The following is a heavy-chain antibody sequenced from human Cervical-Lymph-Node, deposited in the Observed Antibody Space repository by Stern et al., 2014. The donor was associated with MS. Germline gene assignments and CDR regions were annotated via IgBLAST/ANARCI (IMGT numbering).Heavy chain of an antibody. CDR1: GGTFSSYA. CDR3: ARGYYDSSGWYYYYYGMDV. Sequence: VQLLQSGAEVKKPGSSVKVSCKASGGTFSSYAISWVRQAPGQGLEWMGGIIPILGTANYAQKFQGRVTITADKSTSTAYMELSSLRSEDTAVYYCARGYYDSSGWYYYYYGMDVWGQGTTVTVSS. V-gene: IGHV1-69*06. D-gene: IGHD3-22*01. CDR2: IIPILGTA. J-gene: IGHJ6*02.